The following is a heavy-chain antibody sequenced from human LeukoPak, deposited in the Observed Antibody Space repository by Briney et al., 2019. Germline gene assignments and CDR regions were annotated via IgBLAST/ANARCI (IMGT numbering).Heavy chain of an antibody. CDR1: GGSISSSSYY. Sequence: SETLSLTCTVSGGSISSSSYYWGWIRQPPGKGLEWIGSIYYSGSTYYNPSLKSRVTISVDTSKNQFSLKLSSVTAADTAVYYCGRHAGGATGPYDWFDPWGQGTLVTVSS. CDR2: IYYSGST. D-gene: IGHD1-26*01. V-gene: IGHV4-39*01. J-gene: IGHJ5*02. CDR3: GRHAGGATGPYDWFDP.